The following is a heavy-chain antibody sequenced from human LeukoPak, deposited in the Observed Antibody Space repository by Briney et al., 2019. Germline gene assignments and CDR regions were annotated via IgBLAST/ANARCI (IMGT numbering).Heavy chain of an antibody. D-gene: IGHD3-3*01. J-gene: IGHJ5*02. Sequence: SETLSLTCTVSAGSISSSSYSWGWIRQPPGKGLEWIGSIYYSGSTYYNPSLNSRVTISVDTSKNQFSLKLSSVTAADTAVYYCARIPRITIFGVVSLKGVWFDPWGQGTLVTVSS. CDR2: IYYSGST. CDR3: ARIPRITIFGVVSLKGVWFDP. V-gene: IGHV4-39*07. CDR1: AGSISSSSYS.